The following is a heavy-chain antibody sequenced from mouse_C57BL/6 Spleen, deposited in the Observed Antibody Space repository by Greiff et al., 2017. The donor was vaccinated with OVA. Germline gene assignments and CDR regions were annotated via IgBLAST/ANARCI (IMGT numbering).Heavy chain of an antibody. CDR3: VRGTRYGNYSWDMDD. CDR2: IRSKSSNYAT. J-gene: IGHJ4*01. Sequence: EVQLVESGGGLVQPKGSLKLSCAASGFTFNTYAMHWVRQAPGKGLEWVARIRSKSSNYATYYADSVKDRFTISRDDSQSMLYLQRNNLKTEDTAMYYGVRGTRYGNYSWDMDDWGQGTSVTVSS. V-gene: IGHV10-3*01. CDR1: GFTFNTYA. D-gene: IGHD2-1*01.